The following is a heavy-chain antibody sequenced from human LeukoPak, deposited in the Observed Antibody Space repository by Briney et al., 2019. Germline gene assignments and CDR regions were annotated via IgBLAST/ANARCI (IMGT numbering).Heavy chain of an antibody. V-gene: IGHV1-8*01. CDR1: GYTFSRYE. D-gene: IGHD2-15*01. Sequence: ASVKVSCKASGYTFSRYEIHWVRQDTGQGHEWVGSMNPNTGNTAYAEKFQGRVTMTRDTSIDTAYMELSSLRSEDTAIYYCARGHRFRGNCRGVTCWVWFDPWGQGTLVTVSS. CDR3: ARGHRFRGNCRGVTCWVWFDP. CDR2: MNPNTGNT. J-gene: IGHJ5*02.